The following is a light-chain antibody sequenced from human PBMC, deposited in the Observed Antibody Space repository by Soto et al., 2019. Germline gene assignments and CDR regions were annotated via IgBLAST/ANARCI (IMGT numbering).Light chain of an antibody. J-gene: IGKJ3*01. CDR2: DAS. CDR1: LSVSRN. Sequence: EIVMTQSPATLSVSPGERATLSYRASLSVSRNLAWYQQKPGQAPRLLIFDASTRATGIPARFSGSGSGTEFTLTITSLQSEDFAVYYCQQRGNWPPGFTFGPGTKVDI. CDR3: QQRGNWPPGFT. V-gene: IGKV3-15*01.